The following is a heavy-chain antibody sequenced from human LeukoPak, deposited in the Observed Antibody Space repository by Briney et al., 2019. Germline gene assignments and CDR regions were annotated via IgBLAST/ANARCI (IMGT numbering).Heavy chain of an antibody. CDR3: ARERLVVVITDAFDI. CDR2: IIPILGIA. V-gene: IGHV1-69*04. CDR1: GGTFSSYA. Sequence: ASVTVSCKASGGTFSSYAISWVRQAPGQGLEWMGRIIPILGIANYAQKFQGRVTMTRDTSTSTVYMELSSLRSEDTAVYYCARERLVVVITDAFDIWGQGTMVTVSS. D-gene: IGHD3-22*01. J-gene: IGHJ3*02.